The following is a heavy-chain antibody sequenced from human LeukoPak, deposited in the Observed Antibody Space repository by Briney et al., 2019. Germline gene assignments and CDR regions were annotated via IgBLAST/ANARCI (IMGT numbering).Heavy chain of an antibody. J-gene: IGHJ4*02. V-gene: IGHV3-53*01. CDR3: ARSNFLSGYQFDY. CDR2: IYSSGTT. D-gene: IGHD3-3*01. CDR1: GFTMSGDY. Sequence: SGGSLRLSCAASGFTMSGDYMTWVRQAPGKGLEWVSVIYSSGTTYNADSVMGRFTISRDNSKNTLYLQMNSLRAEDTAVYYCARSNFLSGYQFDYWGQGTLVTVSS.